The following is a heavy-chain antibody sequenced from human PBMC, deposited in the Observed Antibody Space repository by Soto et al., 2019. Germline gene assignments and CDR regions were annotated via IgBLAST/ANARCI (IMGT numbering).Heavy chain of an antibody. CDR1: GFTFDDYA. CDR3: AKDMGDGYNYPYFDY. D-gene: IGHD5-12*01. Sequence: PGGSLRLSCAASGFTFDDYAMHWVRQAPGKGLEWVSGISWNSGSIGYADSVKGRFTISRDNAKNSLYLQMNSLRAEDTALYYCAKDMGDGYNYPYFDYWGQGTLVTVYS. CDR2: ISWNSGSI. J-gene: IGHJ4*02. V-gene: IGHV3-9*01.